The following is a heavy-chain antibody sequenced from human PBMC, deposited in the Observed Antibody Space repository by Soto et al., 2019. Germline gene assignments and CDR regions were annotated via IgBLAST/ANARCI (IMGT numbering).Heavy chain of an antibody. CDR2: IYYSGST. V-gene: IGHV4-39*01. J-gene: IGHJ6*03. Sequence: SETLSLTCTVSGGSISSSSYYWGWIRQPPGKGLEWIGSIYYSGSTYYNPSLKSRVTISVDTSKNQFSLKLSSVTTADTAVYYCDGDWVRLERRYYYYYMDVWGKGTTVTVSS. CDR3: DGDWVRLERRYYYYYMDV. D-gene: IGHD1-1*01. CDR1: GGSISSSSYY.